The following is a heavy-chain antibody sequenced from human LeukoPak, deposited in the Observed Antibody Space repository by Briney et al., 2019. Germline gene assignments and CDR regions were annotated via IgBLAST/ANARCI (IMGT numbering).Heavy chain of an antibody. D-gene: IGHD2-15*01. CDR2: ISSTGGTI. CDR1: GFTFSSYW. V-gene: IGHV3-48*01. Sequence: GGSLRLSCAASGFTFSSYWTSWVRQAPGKGLEWVSFISSTGGTIYYADAVKGRFTVSRDNAKNSLLLQMNSLRAEDTALYYCARGYSRAAFDIWGQGTMVTVSS. J-gene: IGHJ3*02. CDR3: ARGYSRAAFDI.